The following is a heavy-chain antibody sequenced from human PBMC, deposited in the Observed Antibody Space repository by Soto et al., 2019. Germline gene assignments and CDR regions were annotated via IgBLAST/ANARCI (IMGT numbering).Heavy chain of an antibody. Sequence: EVQLVASGGGLVKPGGSLRLSCAASGFTFSSYSMSWVRQAPGKGLEWVSSISSSSSYIYYADSVKGRFTISRDNAKNSLYLQMNSLRAEDTAVYYCARDRADTLTGLDYWGQGTLVTVSS. CDR2: ISSSSSYI. D-gene: IGHD3-9*01. V-gene: IGHV3-21*01. J-gene: IGHJ4*02. CDR1: GFTFSSYS. CDR3: ARDRADTLTGLDY.